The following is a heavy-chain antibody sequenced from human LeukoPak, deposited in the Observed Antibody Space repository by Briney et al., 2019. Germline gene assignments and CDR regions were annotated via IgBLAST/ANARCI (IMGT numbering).Heavy chain of an antibody. CDR3: TTRTWADGFDI. CDR1: GFTFRNAW. D-gene: IGHD2-2*01. CDR2: IKSKTDGGTA. V-gene: IGHV3-15*01. J-gene: IGHJ3*02. Sequence: GGSLRLSCAASGFTFRNAWMSWVRQAPGKGLEWIGRIKSKTDGGTADYAAPVKGRITISRDDSKNTLYLQIDSLKTDDTALYYCTTRTWADGFDIWGQGTMLTVSS.